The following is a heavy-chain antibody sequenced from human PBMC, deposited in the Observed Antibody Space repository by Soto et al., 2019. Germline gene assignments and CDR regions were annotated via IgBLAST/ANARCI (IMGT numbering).Heavy chain of an antibody. D-gene: IGHD2-21*02. V-gene: IGHV3-30*18. CDR1: GFTFSSYG. CDR3: AKELCGGDCYSEEGCFDY. Sequence: GGSLRLSCAASGFTFSSYGMHWVRQAPGKGLEWVAVISYDGSNKYYADSVKGRFTISRDNSKNTLYLQMNSLRAEDTAVYYCAKELCGGDCYSEEGCFDYWGQGTLVTVSS. J-gene: IGHJ4*02. CDR2: ISYDGSNK.